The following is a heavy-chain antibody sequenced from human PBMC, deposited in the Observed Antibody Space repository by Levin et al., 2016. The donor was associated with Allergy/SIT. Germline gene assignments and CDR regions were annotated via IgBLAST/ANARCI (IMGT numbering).Heavy chain of an antibody. V-gene: IGHV3-30*18. Sequence: VRQAPGKGLEWVAVISYDGSNKYYADSVKGRFTISRDNSKNTLYLQMNSLRAEDTAVYYCANSSPDCSSTSCYGYYYYYMDVWGKGTTVTVSS. D-gene: IGHD2-2*01. CDR2: ISYDGSNK. CDR3: ANSSPDCSSTSCYGYYYYYMDV. J-gene: IGHJ6*03.